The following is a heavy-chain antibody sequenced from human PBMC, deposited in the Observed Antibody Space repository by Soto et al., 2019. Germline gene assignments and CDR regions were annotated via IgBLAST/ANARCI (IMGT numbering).Heavy chain of an antibody. CDR2: IYYSGST. D-gene: IGHD2-15*01. CDR1: GGSISSGGYY. Sequence: SETLSLTCTVSGGSISSGGYYWSWIRQPPGKGLEWIGYIYYSGSTYYNPSLKSRVTISGDTSKNQFSLKLSSVTAADTAVYYCARDVRNLLLGFDPWGQGTLVTVSS. J-gene: IGHJ5*02. V-gene: IGHV4-31*03. CDR3: ARDVRNLLLGFDP.